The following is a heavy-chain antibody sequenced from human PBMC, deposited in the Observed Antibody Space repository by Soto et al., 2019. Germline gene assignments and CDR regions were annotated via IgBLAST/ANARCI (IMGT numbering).Heavy chain of an antibody. CDR3: ARGRHYGSGSTYYYYYYMDV. CDR2: INHSGST. Sequence: ASETLSLTCAVYGWSFSGYYWSWIRQPPGKGLEWIGEINHSGSTNYNPSLKSRVTISVDTSKNQFSLKLSSVTAADTAVYYCARGRHYGSGSTYYYYYYMDVWGKGTTVTVSS. J-gene: IGHJ6*03. V-gene: IGHV4-34*01. CDR1: GWSFSGYY. D-gene: IGHD3-10*01.